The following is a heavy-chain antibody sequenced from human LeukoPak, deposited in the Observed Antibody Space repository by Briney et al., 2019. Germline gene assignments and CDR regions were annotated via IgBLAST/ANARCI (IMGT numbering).Heavy chain of an antibody. CDR1: GFTFSNYG. CDR3: ARGKALIKAVAGFDY. D-gene: IGHD6-19*01. J-gene: IGHJ4*02. V-gene: IGHV3-23*01. Sequence: PGGSLRLSCAASGFTFSNYGMSWVRQAPGKGLEWVSTISGSGGSTYYADSVKGRFTISRDNAKNSLYLQMNSLRAEDTAVYYCARGKALIKAVAGFDYWGQGTLVTVSS. CDR2: ISGSGGST.